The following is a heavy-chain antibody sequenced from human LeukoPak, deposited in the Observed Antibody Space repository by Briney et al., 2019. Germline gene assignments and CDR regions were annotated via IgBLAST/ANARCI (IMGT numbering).Heavy chain of an antibody. CDR2: IRSKAYGGTT. CDR3: TRGLDAGYSSSWARPTDAFDI. Sequence: HAGGSLRLSCTASGFTFGDYAMSWFRQAPGKGLEWVGFIRSKAYGGTTEYAASVKGRFTISRDDSKSIAYLQMNSLKTEDTAVYYCTRGLDAGYSSSWARPTDAFDIWGQGTMVTVSS. CDR1: GFTFGDYA. D-gene: IGHD6-13*01. J-gene: IGHJ3*02. V-gene: IGHV3-49*03.